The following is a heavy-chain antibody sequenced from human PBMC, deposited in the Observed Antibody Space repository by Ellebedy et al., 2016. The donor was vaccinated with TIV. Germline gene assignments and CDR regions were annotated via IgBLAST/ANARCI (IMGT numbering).Heavy chain of an antibody. CDR1: GFTFSSYA. CDR3: TRGNSGYDAVYLDY. V-gene: IGHV3-30-3*01. Sequence: GESLKISCAASGFTFSSYAMHWVRQAPGKGLEWVAVISYDGSNKYYADSVKGRFTISRDNSKNTLYLQMNSLRAEDTAEYYCTRGNSGYDAVYLDYWGQGTLVTVSS. CDR2: ISYDGSNK. D-gene: IGHD5-12*01. J-gene: IGHJ4*02.